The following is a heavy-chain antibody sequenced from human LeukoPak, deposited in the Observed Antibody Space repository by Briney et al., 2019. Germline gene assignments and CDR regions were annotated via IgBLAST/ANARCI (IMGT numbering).Heavy chain of an antibody. V-gene: IGHV3-21*04. J-gene: IGHJ4*02. D-gene: IGHD6-19*01. CDR2: ISSSSSCI. CDR1: GFTFSSYS. CDR3: AKEKTGSSGWITRNSVIRYFDY. Sequence: PGGSLRLSCAASGFTFSSYSMNWVRQAPGKGLEWVSSISSSSSCIYYADSVKGRFTISRDNAKNSLYLQMNSLRAEDTAVYYCAKEKTGSSGWITRNSVIRYFDYWGQGTLVTVSS.